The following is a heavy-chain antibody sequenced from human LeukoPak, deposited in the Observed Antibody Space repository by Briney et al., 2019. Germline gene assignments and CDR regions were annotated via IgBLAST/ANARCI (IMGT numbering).Heavy chain of an antibody. CDR3: ARAVQVTTGGLFDY. D-gene: IGHD4-17*01. CDR1: GGTFNNYA. CDR2: IIPIFDTA. J-gene: IGHJ4*02. V-gene: IGHV1-69*06. Sequence: ASVKVSCKASGGTFNNYAISWVRQARGQGLEWMGGIIPIFDTANYAQKFQGRVTITADKSTSTAYMELSSLRSEDTAVYYCARAVQVTTGGLFDYWGQGTLVTVSS.